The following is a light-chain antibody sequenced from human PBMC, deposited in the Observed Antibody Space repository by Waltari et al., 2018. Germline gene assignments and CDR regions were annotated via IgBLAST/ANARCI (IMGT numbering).Light chain of an antibody. Sequence: EIMMTQPPATLSVSPGERATLSCRVSQSVSRKLAWYPQNPGQAPRLLIYDTASRATDIRASFSVSGSESKFTLTMSILQAKDSAFYYGRNYSNWPPWTISQGTKV. CDR2: DTA. CDR1: QSVSRK. V-gene: IGKV3-15*01. J-gene: IGKJ1*01. CDR3: RNYSNWPPWT.